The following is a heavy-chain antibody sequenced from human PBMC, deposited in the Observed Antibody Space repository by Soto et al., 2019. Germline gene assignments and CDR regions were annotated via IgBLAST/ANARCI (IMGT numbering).Heavy chain of an antibody. CDR1: GFTFTNAW. J-gene: IGHJ3*02. Sequence: VQLVESGGGLVKPGGSLRLSCAASGFTFTNAWMTWVRQGPGKGLEWVGRIKSKSDGGTIDYAAPVKGRFTISRDDSKNTLYLQMNSLKTEDTAVYYCTTGPNLRPLAAFDIWGPRDSGHRLF. CDR2: IKSKSDGGTI. V-gene: IGHV3-15*01. CDR3: TTGPNLRPLAAFDI.